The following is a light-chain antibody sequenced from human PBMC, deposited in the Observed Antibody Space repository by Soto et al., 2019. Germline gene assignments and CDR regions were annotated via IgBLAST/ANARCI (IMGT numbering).Light chain of an antibody. CDR1: QSVSSSY. CDR2: GAS. J-gene: IGKJ2*01. V-gene: IGKV3-20*01. CDR3: QQYGTSPYT. Sequence: EIVLTQSPGTLSLSPGERATLSCRASQSVSSSYLAWYQQKPGQAPRLLIYGASSRATGIPDSFSGSWSGTDFTLTISRLEPEEFAVYYCQQYGTSPYTFGQGTKREIK.